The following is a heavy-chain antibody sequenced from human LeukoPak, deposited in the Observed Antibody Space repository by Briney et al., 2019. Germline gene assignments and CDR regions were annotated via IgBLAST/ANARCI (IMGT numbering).Heavy chain of an antibody. CDR1: GFTFSSYS. V-gene: IGHV3-21*01. Sequence: PGGSLRLSCAASGFTFSSYSMNWVRQAPGKGLEWVSSISSSSSYIYYADSVKGRFTISRDNAENSLYLQMNGLRAEDTAVYYCARADWNDVRGDWGQGTLVTVSS. CDR3: ARADWNDVRGD. D-gene: IGHD1-1*01. J-gene: IGHJ4*02. CDR2: ISSSSSYI.